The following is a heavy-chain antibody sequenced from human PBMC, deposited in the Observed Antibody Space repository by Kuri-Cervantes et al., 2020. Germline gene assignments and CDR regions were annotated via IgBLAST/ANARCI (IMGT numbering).Heavy chain of an antibody. J-gene: IGHJ3*02. V-gene: IGHV4-34*01. D-gene: IGHD6-6*01. CDR1: GGSFSGYY. CDR3: ARSMGGAFDI. Sequence: SQILALTCAVYGGSFSGYYWSWIRQPPGKGLEWVGEINHSGSTNYNPSLKSRVTIPVDTSKNQFPLKLSSVTAADTAVYYCARSMGGAFDIWGQGTMVTVSS. CDR2: INHSGST.